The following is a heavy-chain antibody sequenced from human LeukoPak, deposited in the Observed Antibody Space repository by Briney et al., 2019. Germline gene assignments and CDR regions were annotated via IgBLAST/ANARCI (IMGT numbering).Heavy chain of an antibody. CDR2: IKQDGSEK. J-gene: IGHJ4*02. Sequence: GGSLRLSCAASGFTFSSYWMSWVRQAPGKGLEWVANIKQDGSEKYYVDSVKGQFTISRDNAKNSLYLQMNSLRAEDTAVYYCAREEYSSSSPFDYWGQGTLVTVS. CDR1: GFTFSSYW. D-gene: IGHD6-6*01. V-gene: IGHV3-7*01. CDR3: AREEYSSSSPFDY.